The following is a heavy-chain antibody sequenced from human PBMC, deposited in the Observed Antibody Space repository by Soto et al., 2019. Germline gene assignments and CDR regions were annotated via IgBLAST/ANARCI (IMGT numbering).Heavy chain of an antibody. CDR3: ARDRHKRRHIVVVTAAFDI. J-gene: IGHJ3*02. D-gene: IGHD2-21*02. V-gene: IGHV1-69*13. Sequence: SVKVSCKASGGTFSSYAISWVRQAPGQGLEWMGGIIPIFGTANYAQKFQGRVTITADESTSTAYMELSSLRSEDTAVYYCARDRHKRRHIVVVTAAFDIWGEGTMVTVSS. CDR2: IIPIFGTA. CDR1: GGTFSSYA.